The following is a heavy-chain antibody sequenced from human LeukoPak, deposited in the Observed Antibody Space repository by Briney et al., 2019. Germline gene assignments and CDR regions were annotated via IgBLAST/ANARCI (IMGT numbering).Heavy chain of an antibody. Sequence: SVKVSCKASAGTFRSYAISWVRQAPGQGLEWMGGIIPIFGTANYAQKFQGRVTITADESTSTAYMELSSLRSEDTAVYYCARDQGYRYGYGDFDYWGQGTLVTVSS. CDR2: IIPIFGTA. CDR1: AGTFRSYA. J-gene: IGHJ4*02. V-gene: IGHV1-69*13. D-gene: IGHD5-18*01. CDR3: ARDQGYRYGYGDFDY.